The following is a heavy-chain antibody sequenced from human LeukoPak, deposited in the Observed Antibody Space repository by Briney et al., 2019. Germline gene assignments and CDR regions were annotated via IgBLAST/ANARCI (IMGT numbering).Heavy chain of an antibody. CDR1: GFTFSSYG. J-gene: IGHJ3*02. V-gene: IGHV3-30*02. Sequence: GGSLRLSCAASGFTFSSYGMHWVRQAPGKGLEWVAFIRYDGSNKYYADSVKGRFTISRDNSKNTLYLQMNSLRAEDTAVYYCATPSGDYGDAFDICGQGTMVTVSS. CDR3: ATPSGDYGDAFDI. CDR2: IRYDGSNK. D-gene: IGHD4-17*01.